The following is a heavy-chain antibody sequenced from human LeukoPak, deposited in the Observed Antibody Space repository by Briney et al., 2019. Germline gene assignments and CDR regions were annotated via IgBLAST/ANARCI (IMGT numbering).Heavy chain of an antibody. CDR2: IIGIGGST. CDR3: ETNDILIGWGKYYYYMDV. V-gene: IGHV3-23*01. D-gene: IGHD3-9*01. CDR1: GFTFSSDS. J-gene: IGHJ6*03. Sequence: GGSLTLSCAASGFTFSSDSMSWVRQPPGGWRECVTSIIGIGGSTYYTHSVKGRFTLSTDKSNNTLYLQMNSLTTAGTAINYCETNDILIGWGKYYYYMDVWGKGTTVTISS.